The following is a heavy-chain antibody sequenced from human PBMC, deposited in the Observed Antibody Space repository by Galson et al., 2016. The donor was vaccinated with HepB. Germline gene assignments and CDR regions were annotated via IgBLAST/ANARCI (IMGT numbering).Heavy chain of an antibody. CDR2: IYTTGNT. Sequence: TLSLTCTVSGGSISSGTYYWSWIRQPAGKGLEWIGRIYTTGNTQYNPSLESRVTISVDTSENQFSLKLSSVTAADTAVYYCAKVGRGGAFDLWGRGSLVTVSS. CDR3: AKVGRGGAFDL. J-gene: IGHJ2*01. CDR1: GGSISSGTYY. D-gene: IGHD2-15*01. V-gene: IGHV4-61*02.